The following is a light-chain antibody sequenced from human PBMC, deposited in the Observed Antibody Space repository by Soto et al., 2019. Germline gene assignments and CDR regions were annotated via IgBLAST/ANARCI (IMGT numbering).Light chain of an antibody. CDR1: SSDVGGYSL. Sequence: QSALTQPASVSGSPGQSLTISCTGTSSDVGGYSLVSWYQQHPGKAPKLVIYDVTERPSGVSDRFSGSKSGDTASLTISGLQTEDEADYYCCYSGGSFTYVFGSGTKLTVL. J-gene: IGLJ6*01. CDR2: DVT. CDR3: CYSGGSFTYV. V-gene: IGLV2-23*02.